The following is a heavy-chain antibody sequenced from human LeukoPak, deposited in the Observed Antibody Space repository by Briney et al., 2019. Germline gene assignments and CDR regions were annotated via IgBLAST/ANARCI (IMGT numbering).Heavy chain of an antibody. CDR3: AKDRGREGAGSYSPWYFHS. CDR2: ITWDGENT. J-gene: IGHJ4*02. D-gene: IGHD1-26*01. CDR1: GFNFVEYT. Sequence: GGSLRLSCAVSGFNFVEYTMHWVRHAPGKGLEWVSLITWDGENTYYAGSVKGRFTISRADRKYSLYLQMNSLRTEDTALYYCAKDRGREGAGSYSPWYFHSWGQGTLVTVSS. V-gene: IGHV3-43*01.